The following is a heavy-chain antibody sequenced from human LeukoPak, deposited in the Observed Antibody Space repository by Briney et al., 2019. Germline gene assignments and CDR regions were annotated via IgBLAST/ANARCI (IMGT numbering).Heavy chain of an antibody. CDR2: IYYSGST. D-gene: IGHD6-13*01. Sequence: PSETLSLTCTVSGGSISSYYWSWIRQPPGKGLEWIGYIYYSGSTNYNPSLKSRVTISVDTSKNQFSLKLSSVTAADTAVYYCARGLAAAGPEGYWGQGTLVTVSS. V-gene: IGHV4-59*01. CDR3: ARGLAAAGPEGY. CDR1: GGSISSYY. J-gene: IGHJ4*02.